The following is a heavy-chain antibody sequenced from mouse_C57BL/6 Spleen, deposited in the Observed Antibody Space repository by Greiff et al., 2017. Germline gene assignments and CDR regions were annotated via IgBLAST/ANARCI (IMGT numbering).Heavy chain of an antibody. CDR2: IYPGDGDT. CDR1: GYAFSSSW. D-gene: IGHD1-1*01. J-gene: IGHJ3*01. CDR3: ARSNYYGSSWFAY. Sequence: VQLQQSGPELVKPGASVKISCKASGYAFSSSWMNWVKQRPGKGLEWIGRIYPGDGDTNYNVKFKGKATLTADKSSSTAYLQLSSLTSEDSAVYFCARSNYYGSSWFAYWGQGTLVTVSA. V-gene: IGHV1-82*01.